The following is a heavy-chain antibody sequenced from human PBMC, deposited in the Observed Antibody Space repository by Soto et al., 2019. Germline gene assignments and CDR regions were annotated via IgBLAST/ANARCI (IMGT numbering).Heavy chain of an antibody. D-gene: IGHD2-15*01. Sequence: SETLSLTCTVSRGSISYYYWSWIRQPPGKGLEWIGYMYYSGGTYYNPSLNSRVTISVDTSKNQFSLRLTSVTAADTAVYYCVRGGYCNGSGCRGAFYYFLYGLGVRGQGTTFPVSS. CDR2: MYYSGGT. V-gene: IGHV4-59*01. J-gene: IGHJ6*02. CDR1: RGSISYYY. CDR3: VRGGYCNGSGCRGAFYYFLYGLGV.